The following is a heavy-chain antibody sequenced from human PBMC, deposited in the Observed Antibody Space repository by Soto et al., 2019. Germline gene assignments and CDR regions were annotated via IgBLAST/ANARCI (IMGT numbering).Heavy chain of an antibody. J-gene: IGHJ4*02. D-gene: IGHD2-2*01. CDR1: GGSISSYY. CDR3: ARAVIVVVPAAYYFDY. CDR2: IYYSGST. V-gene: IGHV4-59*01. Sequence: SETLSLTYTVSGGSISSYYWSWIRQPPGKGLEWIGYIYYSGSTNYNPSLKSRVTISVDTSRNQFSLKLSSVTAADTAVYYCARAVIVVVPAAYYFDYWGQGTLVTVSS.